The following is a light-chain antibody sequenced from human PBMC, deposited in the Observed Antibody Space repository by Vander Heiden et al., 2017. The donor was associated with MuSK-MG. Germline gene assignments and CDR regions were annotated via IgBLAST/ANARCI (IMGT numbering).Light chain of an antibody. V-gene: IGKV1-12*01. CDR3: PQANRFPLT. Sequence: DIQMTQSPSSVSASVGDRVTITCRASQGLSSWLAWYQQEPGKAPNLLIYAASSLQSGVPSRFIGSGSGTDFTLTINSLQPEDFATYYCPQANRFPLTFGEGTKVEI. J-gene: IGKJ4*02. CDR2: AAS. CDR1: QGLSSW.